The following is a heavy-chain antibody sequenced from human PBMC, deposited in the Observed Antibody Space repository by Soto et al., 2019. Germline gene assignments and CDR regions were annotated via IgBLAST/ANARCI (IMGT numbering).Heavy chain of an antibody. J-gene: IGHJ4*02. Sequence: QMQPVQSGPEVKKPGTSVKVSCKASGFTFTSSAMQWVRQARGQRLEWIGWIVVGSGHTNYAQKFQERVTITRDMSTSTAYMELSSLRSEDTAVYYCAADSRYCSGGNCEDYWGQGTLVTVSS. CDR1: GFTFTSSA. CDR2: IVVGSGHT. D-gene: IGHD2-15*01. CDR3: AADSRYCSGGNCEDY. V-gene: IGHV1-58*02.